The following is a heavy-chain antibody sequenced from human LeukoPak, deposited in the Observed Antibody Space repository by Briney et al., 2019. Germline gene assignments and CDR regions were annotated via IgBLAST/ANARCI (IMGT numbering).Heavy chain of an antibody. CDR2: IYYSGST. J-gene: IGHJ5*02. V-gene: IGHV4-31*03. Sequence: PSQTLSITCTVSGGSISSGGYYWSWIRPHPGKGLEWIGYIYYSGSTYYNPSLKSRVTISVDTSKNQFSLKLSSVTAADTAVYYCARFIVVVPAARNWFDPWGQGTLVTVSS. D-gene: IGHD2-2*01. CDR3: ARFIVVVPAARNWFDP. CDR1: GGSISSGGYY.